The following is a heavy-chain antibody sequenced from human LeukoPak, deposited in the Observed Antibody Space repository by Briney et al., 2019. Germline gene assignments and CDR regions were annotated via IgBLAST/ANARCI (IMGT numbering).Heavy chain of an antibody. V-gene: IGHV3-43*02. D-gene: IGHD6-25*01. CDR1: GFTFDDYA. CDR3: AKDYKYSSGWVYYYYYYGMDV. J-gene: IGHJ6*02. Sequence: GGSLRLSCAASGFTFDDYAMHWVRQAPGKGLEWVSLISGDGGSTYYADSVKGRFTISRDNSKNSLYLQMNSLRTEDTALYYCAKDYKYSSGWVYYYYYYGMDVWGQGTTVTVSS. CDR2: ISGDGGST.